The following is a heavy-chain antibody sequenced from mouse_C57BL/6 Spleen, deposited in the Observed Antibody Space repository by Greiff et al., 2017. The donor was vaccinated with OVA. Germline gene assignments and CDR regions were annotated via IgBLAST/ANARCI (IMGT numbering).Heavy chain of an antibody. J-gene: IGHJ3*01. CDR3: ARGGDYYGSSSWFAY. V-gene: IGHV1-55*01. CDR2: IYPGSGST. Sequence: QVQLQQPGAELVKPGASVKMSCKASGYTFTSYWITWVKQRPGQGLEWIGDIYPGSGSTNYTEKFKSKATLTVDTSSSTAYMQLSSLTSEDSAVYYCARGGDYYGSSSWFAYWGQGTLVTVSA. CDR1: GYTFTSYW. D-gene: IGHD1-1*01.